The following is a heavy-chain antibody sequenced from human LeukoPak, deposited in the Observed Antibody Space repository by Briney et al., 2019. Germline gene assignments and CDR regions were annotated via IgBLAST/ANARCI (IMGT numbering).Heavy chain of an antibody. CDR2: INHSGST. CDR3: ARGGWGWTGTRFDY. J-gene: IGHJ4*02. Sequence: SETLSLTCTVSGYSISSGYYWGWIRQPPGKGLEWIGEINHSGSTNYNPSLKSRVTISVDTSKNQFSLKLSSVTAADTAVYYCARGGWGWTGTRFDYWGQGTLVTVSS. D-gene: IGHD1-1*01. CDR1: GYSISSGYY. V-gene: IGHV4-38-2*02.